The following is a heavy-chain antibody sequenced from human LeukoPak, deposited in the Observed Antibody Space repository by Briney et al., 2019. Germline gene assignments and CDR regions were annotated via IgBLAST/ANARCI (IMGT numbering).Heavy chain of an antibody. CDR1: GGSISSGSYY. Sequence: PSETLSLTCTVSGGSISSGSYYWSWIRQPAGKGLEWIGRIYTSGSTNYNPSLKSRVTISVDTSKNQFSLKLSSVTAADTAVYYCARAGFGYYDSSGYPTWFDPWGQGTLVTVSS. CDR3: ARAGFGYYDSSGYPTWFDP. CDR2: IYTSGST. V-gene: IGHV4-61*02. D-gene: IGHD3-22*01. J-gene: IGHJ5*02.